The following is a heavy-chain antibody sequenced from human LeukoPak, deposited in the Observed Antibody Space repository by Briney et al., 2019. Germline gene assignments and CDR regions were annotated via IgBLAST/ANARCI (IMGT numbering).Heavy chain of an antibody. CDR2: IHPGDSDT. J-gene: IGHJ4*02. CDR1: GYRFTSYW. V-gene: IGHV5-51*01. D-gene: IGHD3-22*01. CDR3: ARLDSSGYYPFDD. Sequence: GESLKISCKGSGYRFTSYWIGWVRQMPGKGLEWMGIIHPGDSDTRYSPTFQGQVTISADKSISAAYLQWSGLKASDTAMHYCARLDSSGYYPFDDWGQGTLVTVSS.